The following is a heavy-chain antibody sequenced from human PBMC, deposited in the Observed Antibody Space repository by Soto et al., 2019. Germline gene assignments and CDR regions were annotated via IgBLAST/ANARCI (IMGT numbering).Heavy chain of an antibody. CDR2: ISSSSSTI. CDR1: GFTFSSYS. CDR3: AGGSEYSSSSGRPGGLYYYGMDV. J-gene: IGHJ6*02. Sequence: HPGGSLRLSCAASGFTFSSYSMNWVRQAPGKGLEWVSYISSSSSTIYYADSVKGRFTISRDNAKNSLYLQMNSLRDEDTAVYYCAGGSEYSSSSGRPGGLYYYGMDVWGQGTTVTVSS. V-gene: IGHV3-48*02. D-gene: IGHD6-6*01.